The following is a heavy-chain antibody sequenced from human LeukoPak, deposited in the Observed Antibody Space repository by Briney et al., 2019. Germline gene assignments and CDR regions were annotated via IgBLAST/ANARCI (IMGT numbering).Heavy chain of an antibody. Sequence: SETLSLTCTVSGGSISSYYWSWIRQPPGKGLESIGDVYYSGSTNYNPSLKSRVTISVDTSKNQFSLSLSSVTAADTAVYYCARHTSYYYYGMDVWGQGTTVTVSS. CDR1: GGSISSYY. V-gene: IGHV4-59*08. D-gene: IGHD2/OR15-2a*01. CDR2: VYYSGST. CDR3: ARHTSYYYYGMDV. J-gene: IGHJ6*02.